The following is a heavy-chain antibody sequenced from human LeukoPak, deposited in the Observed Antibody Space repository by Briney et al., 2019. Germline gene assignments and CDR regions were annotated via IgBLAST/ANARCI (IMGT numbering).Heavy chain of an antibody. V-gene: IGHV4-59*08. CDR2: IYYSGST. CDR1: GGSISSYY. D-gene: IGHD6-19*01. J-gene: IGHJ4*02. CDR3: ARHSVGGSGWANFDY. Sequence: PSETLSLTCTVSGGSISSYYWSWIRQPPGKGLEWIGYIYYSGSTNYYPSLKSRVTISVDTSKNQFSLKLSSVTAADTAVYYCARHSVGGSGWANFDYWGQGTLVTVSS.